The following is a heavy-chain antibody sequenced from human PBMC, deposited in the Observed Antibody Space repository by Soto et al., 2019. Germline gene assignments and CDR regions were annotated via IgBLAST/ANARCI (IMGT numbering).Heavy chain of an antibody. V-gene: IGHV3-23*01. CDR1: GFTFSSYA. J-gene: IGHJ4*02. Sequence: HPGGSLRLSCAASGFTFSSYAMSWVRQAPGKGLEWVSAISGSGGSTYYADSVKGRFTISRDNSKNTLYLQMNSLRAEDTAVYYCANPGSSSYRTYYFDYWGQGTLVTVSS. CDR2: ISGSGGST. D-gene: IGHD6-13*01. CDR3: ANPGSSSYRTYYFDY.